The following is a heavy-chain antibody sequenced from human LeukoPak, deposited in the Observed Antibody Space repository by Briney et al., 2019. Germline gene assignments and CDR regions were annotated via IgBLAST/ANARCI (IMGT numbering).Heavy chain of an antibody. CDR1: GSTFTAYY. Sequence: GASVKVSCKPSGSTFTAYYVHWVRQVPGQRLEWMGWINPNNGGTNYAQKFQGRVTMTSDTSISSAYMELTRLTSDDTAVYYCASLGLTIGFDHWGQGTLVTVSS. CDR3: ASLGLTIGFDH. J-gene: IGHJ4*02. V-gene: IGHV1-2*02. CDR2: INPNNGGT. D-gene: IGHD3-10*01.